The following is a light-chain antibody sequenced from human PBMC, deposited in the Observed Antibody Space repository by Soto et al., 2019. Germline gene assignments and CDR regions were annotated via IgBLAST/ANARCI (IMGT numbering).Light chain of an antibody. CDR3: CSSGGSPTYV. CDR1: SSNVGSYKL. V-gene: IGLV2-23*02. J-gene: IGLJ1*01. CDR2: EVN. Sequence: QSALTQPASVSGSPGQSITISCTGTSSNVGSYKLVSWYQQHPGKAPKLMIFEVNKRPSGVSNRFSGSKSVTTSPLTISGLKVEYEADYYCCSSGGSPTYVFGTGTKLTGL.